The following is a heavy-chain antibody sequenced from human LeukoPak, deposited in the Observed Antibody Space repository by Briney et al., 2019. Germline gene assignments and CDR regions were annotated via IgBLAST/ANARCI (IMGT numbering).Heavy chain of an antibody. CDR2: ISAYNGNT. CDR1: GYTFTGYY. V-gene: IGHV1-18*04. CDR3: ARDSGSYYSY. Sequence: ASVKVSCKASGYTFTGYYMHWVRQAPGQGLEWMGWISAYNGNTNYAQKLQGRVTMTTDTSTSTAYMELRSLRSDDTAVYYCARDSGSYYSYWGQGTLVTVSS. J-gene: IGHJ4*02. D-gene: IGHD1-26*01.